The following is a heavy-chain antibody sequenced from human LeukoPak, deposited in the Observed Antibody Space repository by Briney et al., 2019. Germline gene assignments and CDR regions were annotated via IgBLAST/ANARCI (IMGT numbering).Heavy chain of an antibody. Sequence: PSETLSLTCTVSGGSISSSSYYWGWIRQPPGKGLEWIGSIYYSGSTYYNPSLQSRVTLSVDTSKNQFSLRLTSVTAADTAMYYCARQIESSDGGTYCNMDVWGKGTTVTVSS. CDR1: GGSISSSSYY. D-gene: IGHD1-1*01. J-gene: IGHJ6*03. CDR3: ARQIESSDGGTYCNMDV. CDR2: IYYSGST. V-gene: IGHV4-39*01.